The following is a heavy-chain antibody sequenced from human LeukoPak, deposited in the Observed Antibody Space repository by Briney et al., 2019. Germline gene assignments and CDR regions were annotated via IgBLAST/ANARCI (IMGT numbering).Heavy chain of an antibody. CDR1: GFTFSTFA. V-gene: IGHV3-23*01. J-gene: IGHJ6*03. Sequence: GGSLRLSCAASGFTFSTFAMNWVRRAPGEGLEWVSSINARDSTYYADSVKGRFTISRDNSKNTLYLQMNSLRAEDTAVYFCAKSGSSYYFYYYMDVWGKGTTVTVSS. CDR3: AKSGSSYYFYYYMDV. D-gene: IGHD2-15*01. CDR2: INARDST.